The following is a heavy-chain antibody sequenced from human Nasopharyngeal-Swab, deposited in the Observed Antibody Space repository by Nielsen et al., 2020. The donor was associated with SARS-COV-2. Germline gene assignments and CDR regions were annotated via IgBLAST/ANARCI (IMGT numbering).Heavy chain of an antibody. CDR3: ATDYAIFGVVRFDY. CDR2: INPSGGST. Sequence: ASVKVSCKASGYTFTNYYMHWVRQAPGQGLEWMGIINPSGGSTSYAQKFQGRVTMTTDTSTSTVYMELSSLRSEDTAVYYCATDYAIFGVVRFDYWGQGTLVTVSS. J-gene: IGHJ4*02. D-gene: IGHD3-3*01. CDR1: GYTFTNYY. V-gene: IGHV1-46*01.